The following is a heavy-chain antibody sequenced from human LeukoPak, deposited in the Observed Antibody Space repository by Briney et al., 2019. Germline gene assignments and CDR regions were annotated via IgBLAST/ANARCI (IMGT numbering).Heavy chain of an antibody. D-gene: IGHD3-16*02. V-gene: IGHV3-7*01. J-gene: IGHJ4*02. CDR2: INEGGSQG. CDR3: ARDIPRGGSYLDY. CDR1: GFTFSNHW. Sequence: SGGSLRLSCAAFGFTFSNHWMTRVRQAPGKGLERVANINEGGSQGYYVDSVKGRFTISRDNARNSLYLQMNSLRAEDTAVYYCARDIPRGGSYLDYWGQGTLVTVYS.